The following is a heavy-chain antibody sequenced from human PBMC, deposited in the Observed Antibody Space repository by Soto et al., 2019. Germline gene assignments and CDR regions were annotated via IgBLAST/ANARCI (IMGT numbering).Heavy chain of an antibody. CDR2: ISAYNGNT. D-gene: IGHD3-10*01. V-gene: IGHV1-18*01. J-gene: IGHJ2*01. CDR3: ARARSGSYGFWYFDL. Sequence: ASVKVSCKASGYTFTSYAMHWVRQAPGQGLEWMGWISAYNGNTNYAQKLQGRVTMTTDTSTSTVYMELSSLRSADTAVYYCARARSGSYGFWYFDLWGRGTLVTVSS. CDR1: GYTFTSYA.